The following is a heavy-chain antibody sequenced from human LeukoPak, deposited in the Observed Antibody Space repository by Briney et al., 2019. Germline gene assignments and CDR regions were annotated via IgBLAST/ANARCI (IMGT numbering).Heavy chain of an antibody. Sequence: SETLSLTCTVFGGSISSYYWSWIRRPAGKGLEWIGRIYTSGSTNYNPSLKSRVTMSVDTSKNQFSLKLSSVTAADTAVYYCAREVGGSSWSWGDYYGMDVWGQGTTVTVSS. CDR2: IYTSGST. D-gene: IGHD6-13*01. CDR3: AREVGGSSWSWGDYYGMDV. V-gene: IGHV4-4*07. J-gene: IGHJ6*02. CDR1: GGSISSYY.